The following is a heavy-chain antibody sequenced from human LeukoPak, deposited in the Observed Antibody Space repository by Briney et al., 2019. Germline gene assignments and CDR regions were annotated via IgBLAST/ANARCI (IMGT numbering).Heavy chain of an antibody. CDR2: IYHSGST. CDR1: GYFISSGYY. V-gene: IGHV4-38-2*02. CDR3: ARDHGSGTYYNPFDY. J-gene: IGHJ4*02. D-gene: IGHD3-10*01. Sequence: SETLSLTCTVSGYFISSGYYWGWIRQPPGKGLEWIGSIYHSGSTYYNPSLKSRVTISVHTSKNQFSLKLSSVTAADTAVYYCARDHGSGTYYNPFDYWGQGTLVTVSS.